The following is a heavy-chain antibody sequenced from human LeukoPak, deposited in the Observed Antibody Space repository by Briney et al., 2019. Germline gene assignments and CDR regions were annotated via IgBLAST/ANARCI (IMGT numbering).Heavy chain of an antibody. J-gene: IGHJ5*02. CDR2: ISGSGGST. D-gene: IGHD1-7*01. CDR1: GFTFSSYA. V-gene: IGHV3-23*01. CDR3: AKGTNWNYVGPDWFDP. Sequence: GGSLRPSCAASGFTFSSYAMSWVRQAPGKGLEWVSAISGSGGSTYYADSVKGRFTISRDNSKNTLYLQMNSLRAEDTAVYYCAKGTNWNYVGPDWFDPWGQGTLVTVSS.